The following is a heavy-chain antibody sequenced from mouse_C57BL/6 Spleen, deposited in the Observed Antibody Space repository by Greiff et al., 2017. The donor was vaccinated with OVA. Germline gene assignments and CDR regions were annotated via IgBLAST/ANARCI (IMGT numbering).Heavy chain of an antibody. CDR2: IDPSDSYT. J-gene: IGHJ2*01. CDR3: ARSISYGSSCSY. Sequence: VQLKQPGAELVKPGASVKLSCKASGYTFTSYWMQWVKQRPGQGLEWIGEIDPSDSYTNYNQKFKGKATLTVDTSSSTAYMQLSSLTSEDSAVYYCARSISYGSSCSYWGQGTTLTVSS. CDR1: GYTFTSYW. D-gene: IGHD1-1*01. V-gene: IGHV1-50*01.